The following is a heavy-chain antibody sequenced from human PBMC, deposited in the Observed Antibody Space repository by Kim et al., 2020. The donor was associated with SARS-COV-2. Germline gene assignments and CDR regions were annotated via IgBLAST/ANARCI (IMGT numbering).Heavy chain of an antibody. CDR2: IYDSGST. V-gene: IGHV4-39*01. J-gene: IGHJ4*02. D-gene: IGHD3-10*01. CDR1: GGSISSSSYY. CDR3: ARHEIPSELLWFGELLIGYFDY. Sequence: SETLSLTCTVSGGSISSSSYYWGWIRQPPGKGLEWIGSIYDSGSTYYNPSLKSRVTISVDTSKNQFSLKLSSVTAADTAVYYCARHEIPSELLWFGELLIGYFDYWGQGTLVTVSS.